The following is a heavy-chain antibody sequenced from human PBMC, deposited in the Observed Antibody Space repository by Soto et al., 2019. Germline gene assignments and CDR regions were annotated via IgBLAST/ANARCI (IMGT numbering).Heavy chain of an antibody. J-gene: IGHJ3*02. CDR1: GFTFSSYW. CDR3: ARDTIPPPTAAAGCDAFDI. V-gene: IGHV3-7*01. D-gene: IGHD6-13*01. CDR2: IKQDGSEK. Sequence: LRLSCAASGFTFSSYWMSWVRQAPGKGLEWVANIKQDGSEKYYVDSVKGRFTISRDNAKNSLYLQMNSLRAEDTAVYYCARDTIPPPTAAAGCDAFDIWGQGTMVTV.